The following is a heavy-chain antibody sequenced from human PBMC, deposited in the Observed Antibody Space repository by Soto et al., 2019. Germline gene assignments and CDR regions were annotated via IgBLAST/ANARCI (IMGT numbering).Heavy chain of an antibody. CDR3: ARAYYDILTGYSPFDY. J-gene: IGHJ4*02. Sequence: SETLSLTCTVSDGSISSYYGSWIRQPPGKGLEWIGYIPYSGSTNYNPSLKSRVTISVDTSKNQFSLKLSSVTAADTAVYYCARAYYDILTGYSPFDYWGQGTLVTVSS. CDR1: DGSISSYY. V-gene: IGHV4-59*01. CDR2: IPYSGST. D-gene: IGHD3-9*01.